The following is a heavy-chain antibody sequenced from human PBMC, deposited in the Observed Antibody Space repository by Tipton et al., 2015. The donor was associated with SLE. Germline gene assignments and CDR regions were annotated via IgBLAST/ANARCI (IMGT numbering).Heavy chain of an antibody. CDR3: ASSIAAAGYYYGMDV. CDR1: GFTVSSNY. Sequence: QLVQSGGGLVQPGGSLRLSCAASGFTVSSNYMSWVRQAPGKGLEWFSVIYSGGSTYYADSVKVRFTISRHNSKNTLYLQMNSLRAEDTAVYYCASSIAAAGYYYGMDVWGQGTTVTVSS. J-gene: IGHJ6*02. D-gene: IGHD6-13*01. CDR2: IYSGGST. V-gene: IGHV3-53*04.